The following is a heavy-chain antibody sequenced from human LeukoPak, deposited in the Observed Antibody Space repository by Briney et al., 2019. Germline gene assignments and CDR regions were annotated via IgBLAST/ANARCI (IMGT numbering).Heavy chain of an antibody. CDR1: GGSISSYY. J-gene: IGHJ4*02. D-gene: IGHD1-26*01. CDR2: INHSGST. CDR3: ARGGRWYSGSYYAY. Sequence: SETLSLTCTVSGGSISSYYWSWIRQPPGKGLEWIGEINHSGSTNYNPSLKSRVTISVDTSKNQFSLKLSSVTAADTAVYYCARGGRWYSGSYYAYWGQGTLVTVSS. V-gene: IGHV4-34*01.